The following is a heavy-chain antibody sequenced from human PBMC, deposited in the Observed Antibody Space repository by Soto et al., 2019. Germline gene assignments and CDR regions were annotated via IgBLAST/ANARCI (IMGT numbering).Heavy chain of an antibody. V-gene: IGHV3-23*01. J-gene: IGHJ4*02. CDR2: ISGSGGST. D-gene: IGHD3-22*01. Sequence: SGGSLRLSCAASGFTFSSYAMSWVRQAPGKGLEWVSAISGSGGSTYYADSVKGRFTISRDNSKNTLYLQMNSLRAEDTAVYYYAKSRAPMIVVVIPDYWGQGTLVTASS. CDR1: GFTFSSYA. CDR3: AKSRAPMIVVVIPDY.